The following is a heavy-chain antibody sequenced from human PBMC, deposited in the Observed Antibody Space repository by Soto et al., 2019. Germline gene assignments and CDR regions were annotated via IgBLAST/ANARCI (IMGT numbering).Heavy chain of an antibody. J-gene: IGHJ4*02. D-gene: IGHD4-17*01. V-gene: IGHV1-69*13. CDR3: ARVREVDYGGNTRLYYFDY. CDR2: ITPIFGTA. Sequence: SVKVSCKASGGTFSSYAISWVRQAPGQGLEWMGGITPIFGTANYAQKFQGRVTITADESTSTAYMELSSLRSEDTAVYYCARVREVDYGGNTRLYYFDYWGQGTLVTVSS. CDR1: GGTFSSYA.